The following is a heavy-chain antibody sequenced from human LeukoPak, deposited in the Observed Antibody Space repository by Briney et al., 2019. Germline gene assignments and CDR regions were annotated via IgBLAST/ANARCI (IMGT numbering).Heavy chain of an antibody. Sequence: GGSLRLSCAASGFTLSNSWMHWVRQAPGKGLVWVSRTNGDGSDTSYADSVKGRFTISRDSATNTLYLQMNSLRAEDTAIYYCVRDGEYSHGIDFDYWGQGTLVTVSS. CDR2: TNGDGSDT. CDR3: VRDGEYSHGIDFDY. D-gene: IGHD5-18*01. CDR1: GFTLSNSW. J-gene: IGHJ4*02. V-gene: IGHV3-74*01.